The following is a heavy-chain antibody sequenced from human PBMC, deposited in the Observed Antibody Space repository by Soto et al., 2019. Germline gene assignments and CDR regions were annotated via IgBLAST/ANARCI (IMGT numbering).Heavy chain of an antibody. D-gene: IGHD3-10*01. CDR1: GFTFSSYG. CDR3: ASIVRGQLPIYAFDI. Sequence: GGSLRLSCAASGFTFSSYGMHWVRQAPGKGLEWVAVIWYDGSNKYYADSVKGRFTISRDNSKNTLYLQMNSLRAEDTAVYYCASIVRGQLPIYAFDIWGQGTMVTVSS. J-gene: IGHJ3*02. V-gene: IGHV3-33*01. CDR2: IWYDGSNK.